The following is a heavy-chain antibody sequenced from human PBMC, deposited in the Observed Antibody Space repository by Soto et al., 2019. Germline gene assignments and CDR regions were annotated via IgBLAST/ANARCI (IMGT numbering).Heavy chain of an antibody. CDR3: ARHGRGVGARPLDY. V-gene: IGHV2-26*01. CDR1: GFSLSNARMG. J-gene: IGHJ4*02. Sequence: QVTLKESGPVLVKPAETLTLTCTVSGFSLSNARMGVSWIRQPPGKALEWLSHIFSNDEKSYSTSLKSRLTISQDTSKSQVVLTMTNMDPVDTATYYCARHGRGVGARPLDYWGQGTLVTVSS. CDR2: IFSNDEK. D-gene: IGHD1-26*01.